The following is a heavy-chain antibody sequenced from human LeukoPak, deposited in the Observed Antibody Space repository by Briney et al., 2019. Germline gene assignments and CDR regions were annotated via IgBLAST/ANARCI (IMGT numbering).Heavy chain of an antibody. D-gene: IGHD3-22*01. V-gene: IGHV4-34*01. J-gene: IGHJ4*02. CDR2: INHSGST. Sequence: SETLSLTCAVYGGSFSGYYWSWIRQPPGKGLEWIGEINHSGSTNYNPSLKSRVTISVDTSKNQFSLKLSSVTAADTAVYYCARGVKRYYDSSGYCSDWGQGTLVTVSS. CDR3: ARGVKRYYDSSGYCSD. CDR1: GGSFSGYY.